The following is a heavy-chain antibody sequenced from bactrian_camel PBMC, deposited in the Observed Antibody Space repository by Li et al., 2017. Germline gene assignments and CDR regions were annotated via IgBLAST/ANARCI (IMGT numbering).Heavy chain of an antibody. CDR1: GFDFSGYY. CDR3: AATFPVFNDYLAFLY. D-gene: IGHD4*01. J-gene: IGHJ4*01. V-gene: IGHV3-2*01. Sequence: HVQLVESGGGLVQPGGSRRLSCSASGFDFSGYYITWVRQAPRKGLEWVPSAQGRFTVSRDNDKNTVFLQMNSLLSEDTALYYCAATFPVFNDYLAFLYWGQGTQVTVS.